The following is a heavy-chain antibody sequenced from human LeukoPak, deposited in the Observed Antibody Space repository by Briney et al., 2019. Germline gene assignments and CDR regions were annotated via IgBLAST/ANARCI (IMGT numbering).Heavy chain of an antibody. V-gene: IGHV4-30-4*01. D-gene: IGHD3-9*01. CDR3: ARDARWGYDFLTGYYKITGLDV. Sequence: KPSQTLSLTCTVSGGSINSGDYYWSWIRQPPGKGLEWIVHIYYTGSAFYVPSLMSRLTISVDTSKIQFSLKPSSVTAADTAVYYCARDARWGYDFLTGYYKITGLDVWGQGTTVTVSS. CDR2: IYYTGSA. J-gene: IGHJ6*02. CDR1: GGSINSGDYY.